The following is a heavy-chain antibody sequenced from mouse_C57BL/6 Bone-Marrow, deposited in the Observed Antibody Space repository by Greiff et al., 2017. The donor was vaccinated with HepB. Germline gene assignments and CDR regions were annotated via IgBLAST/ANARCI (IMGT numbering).Heavy chain of an antibody. Sequence: EVKLQESGPELVKPGASVKIPCKASGYTFTDYNMDWVKQSHGKSLEWIGDINPNNGGTIYNQKFKGKATLTVDKSSSTAYMELRSLTSEDTAVYYCARKENYYGSRSFDYWGQGTTLTVSS. CDR1: GYTFTDYN. CDR2: INPNNGGT. J-gene: IGHJ2*01. CDR3: ARKENYYGSRSFDY. V-gene: IGHV1-18*01. D-gene: IGHD1-1*01.